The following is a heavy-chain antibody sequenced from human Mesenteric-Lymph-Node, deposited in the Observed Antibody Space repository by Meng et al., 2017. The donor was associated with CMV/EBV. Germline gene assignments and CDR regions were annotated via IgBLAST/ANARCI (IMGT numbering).Heavy chain of an antibody. J-gene: IGHJ6*02. CDR3: ASSSPLHTDV. CDR2: INHSGST. Sequence: SETLSLTCAVYGGSFSGYYWSWIRQPPGKGLEWIGEINHSGSTNYNPSLKSRVTISVDTSKNQFPLKLSSVTAADTAVYYCASSSPLHTDVWGQGTTVTVSS. D-gene: IGHD6-13*01. CDR1: GGSFSGYY. V-gene: IGHV4-34*01.